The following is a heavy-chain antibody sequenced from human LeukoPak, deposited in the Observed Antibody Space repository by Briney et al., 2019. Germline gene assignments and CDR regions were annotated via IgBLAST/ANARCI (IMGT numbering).Heavy chain of an antibody. CDR2: IYNSGSI. CDR3: ARVGEMATIRD. D-gene: IGHD5-24*01. Sequence: TSETLSLTCDISGDSISSYYWSWVRQPPGKGLEWIGYIYNSGSIHYNPSLKSRVSISVDMSKNQFSLNLGSVTAADTAVYYCARVGEMATIRDWGPGFLVTVSS. V-gene: IGHV4-59*01. CDR1: GDSISSYY. J-gene: IGHJ4*02.